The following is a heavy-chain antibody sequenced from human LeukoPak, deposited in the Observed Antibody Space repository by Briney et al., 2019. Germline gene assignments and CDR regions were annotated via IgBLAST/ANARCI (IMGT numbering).Heavy chain of an antibody. V-gene: IGHV3-30*02. D-gene: IGHD2-21*01. CDR2: IRYDGSNK. CDR3: AKDGVAYCGGDCYSDY. J-gene: IGHJ4*02. CDR1: GFTFSSYG. Sequence: GGSLRLSCAVSGFTFSSYGMHWVRQAPGKGLEWVAFIRYDGSNKYYADSVKGRFTISRDNSKNTLYLQMNSLRAEDTAVYYCAKDGVAYCGGDCYSDYWGQGTLVTVSS.